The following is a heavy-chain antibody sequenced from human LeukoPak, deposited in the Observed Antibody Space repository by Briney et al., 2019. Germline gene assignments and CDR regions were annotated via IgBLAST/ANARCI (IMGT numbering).Heavy chain of an antibody. J-gene: IGHJ4*02. Sequence: GGSLRLSCAASGFTFSSYAMSWVRQAPGKGLEWVSAISGSGGSTYYADSVKGRFTISRDNSKNTLYLQMNSLRAEDTAVYYCARAFPYNWNYYIIDYWGQGTLVTVSS. V-gene: IGHV3-23*01. CDR3: ARAFPYNWNYYIIDY. D-gene: IGHD1-7*01. CDR2: ISGSGGST. CDR1: GFTFSSYA.